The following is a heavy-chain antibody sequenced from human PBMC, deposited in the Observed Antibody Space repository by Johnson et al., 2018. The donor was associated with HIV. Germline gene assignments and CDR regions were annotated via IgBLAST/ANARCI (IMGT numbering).Heavy chain of an antibody. V-gene: IGHV3-15*01. Sequence: VQLVESGGGLVKPGGSLRLSCAASGFTFTNAWMHWVRQAPGKGLEWVGRLKSRTDGETADYAAPVKGRFTISRDDSKNTLYLQMNSLKTEDTAVYYCARVKSYGNWGSRKGGREARAAFDIWGQGTMVTVSS. D-gene: IGHD7-27*01. CDR3: ARVKSYGNWGSRKGGREARAAFDI. CDR2: LKSRTDGETA. CDR1: GFTFTNAW. J-gene: IGHJ3*02.